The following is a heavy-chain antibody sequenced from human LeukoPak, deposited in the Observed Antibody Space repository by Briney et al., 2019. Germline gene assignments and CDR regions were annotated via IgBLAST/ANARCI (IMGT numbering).Heavy chain of an antibody. V-gene: IGHV5-51*01. Sequence: GESLKISCKGSGYSFTSYWIGWVRQMPGKGLEWMGIIYPGDSDTRYSPSFQGQVTISADKSISTAYLQWSSLKASDTAMYYCARQARSSSWTNWFDPWGQGTLVTVSS. CDR3: ARQARSSSWTNWFDP. CDR1: GYSFTSYW. J-gene: IGHJ5*02. CDR2: IYPGDSDT. D-gene: IGHD6-13*01.